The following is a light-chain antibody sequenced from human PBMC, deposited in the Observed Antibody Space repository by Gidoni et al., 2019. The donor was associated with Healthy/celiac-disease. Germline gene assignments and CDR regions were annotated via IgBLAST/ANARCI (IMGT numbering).Light chain of an antibody. CDR2: KAS. CDR1: QSISSW. V-gene: IGKV1-5*03. Sequence: DIQMTQPPSTLPASVGDRVTITCRASQSISSWLAWYQQKPGKAPKLLIYKASSLESGVPSRFSGSGSGTEFTLTISSLQPDDFATYYCQQYNSYSHTFGQGTKLEIK. CDR3: QQYNSYSHT. J-gene: IGKJ2*01.